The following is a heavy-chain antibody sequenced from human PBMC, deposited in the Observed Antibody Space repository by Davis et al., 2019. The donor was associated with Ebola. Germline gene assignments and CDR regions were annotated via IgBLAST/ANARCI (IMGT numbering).Heavy chain of an antibody. J-gene: IGHJ5*02. CDR1: GYSISSGYY. CDR2: IYHSGST. D-gene: IGHD1-26*01. Sequence: SETLSLTCTVSGYSISSGYYWGWIRQPPGKGLEWIGSIYHSGSTYYNPSLKSRVTISVDTSKNQFSLKLSSVTAADTAVYYCARDSGARGFDPWGQGTLVTVSS. V-gene: IGHV4-38-2*02. CDR3: ARDSGARGFDP.